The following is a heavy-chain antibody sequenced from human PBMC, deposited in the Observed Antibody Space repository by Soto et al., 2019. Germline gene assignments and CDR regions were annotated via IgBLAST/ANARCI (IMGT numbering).Heavy chain of an antibody. Sequence: QVQLVQSGAEVKKPGASVKVSCKASGFTFTNYYIHWVRQAPGQGLEWMGLINPSGGGTFYAQKFQVRVNVTRDTSTGTVYMELSNLRSEDTAVYFCARDSGDTTLRQWGRSFHYWGQGTLVTVSS. CDR3: ARDSGDTTLRQWGRSFHY. CDR2: INPSGGGT. CDR1: GFTFTNYY. D-gene: IGHD1-1*01. V-gene: IGHV1-46*01. J-gene: IGHJ4*02.